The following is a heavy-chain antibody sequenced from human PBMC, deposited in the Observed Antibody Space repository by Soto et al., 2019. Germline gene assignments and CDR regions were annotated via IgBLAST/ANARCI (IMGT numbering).Heavy chain of an antibody. CDR3: ARDWSAYDAFDI. CDR1: GFTFENYA. D-gene: IGHD2-21*01. CDR2: ISGSGGTT. J-gene: IGHJ3*02. V-gene: IGHV3-23*01. Sequence: GGSLRLSCVASGFTFENYAMSWVRQAPGKGLEWVSAISGSGGTTYYADSVKGRFTISRDNAKNSLYLQMNSLRAEDTAVYYCARDWSAYDAFDIWGQGTMVTVSS.